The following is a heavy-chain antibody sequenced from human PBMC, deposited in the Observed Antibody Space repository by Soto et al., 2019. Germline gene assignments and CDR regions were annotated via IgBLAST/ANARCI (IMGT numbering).Heavy chain of an antibody. J-gene: IGHJ5*02. Sequence: SETLSLTCTVSGGSISGSFWTWIRQPPGKGLEWIGYIYYRGNTNYNPSLKSRVTMSLDTSKNQFSLKLNSVTAADTAVYYCARSVFPWGRGTLVTVSS. CDR3: ARSVFP. CDR2: IYYRGNT. V-gene: IGHV4-59*01. CDR1: GGSISGSF.